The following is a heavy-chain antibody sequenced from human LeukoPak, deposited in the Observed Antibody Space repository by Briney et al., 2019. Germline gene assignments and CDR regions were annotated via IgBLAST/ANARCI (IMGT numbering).Heavy chain of an antibody. V-gene: IGHV1-69*04. D-gene: IGHD3-22*01. CDR2: IIPILGIA. CDR3: ARVLTYYYDSSGYIDY. CDR1: GGTFSSYA. J-gene: IGHJ4*02. Sequence: SVKVSCKASGGTFSSYAISWVRQAPGQGPEWMGRIIPILGIANYAQKFQGRVTITADKSTSTAYMELSSLRSEDTAVYYCARVLTYYYDSSGYIDYWGQGTLVTVSS.